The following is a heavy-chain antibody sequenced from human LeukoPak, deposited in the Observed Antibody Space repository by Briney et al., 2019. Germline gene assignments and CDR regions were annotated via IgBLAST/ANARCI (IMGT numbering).Heavy chain of an antibody. CDR2: INPNSGGT. CDR1: GYTFTGYY. J-gene: IGHJ5*02. D-gene: IGHD2-2*01. Sequence: ASVKVSCKAFGYTFTGYYMHWVRQAPGQGLEWMGWINPNSGGTNYAQKFQGRVTMTRDTSISTAYMELSRLRSDDTAVYYCANIVVPAASWFDPWGQGTLVTVSS. V-gene: IGHV1-2*02. CDR3: ANIVVPAASWFDP.